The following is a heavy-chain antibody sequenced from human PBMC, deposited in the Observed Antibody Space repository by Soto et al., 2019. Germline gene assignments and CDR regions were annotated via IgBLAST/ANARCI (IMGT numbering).Heavy chain of an antibody. J-gene: IGHJ6*02. V-gene: IGHV1-69*13. CDR2: IIPIFGTA. CDR3: AHDFWSGNYGMDV. CDR1: GGTFSSYA. D-gene: IGHD3-3*01. Sequence: ASVKVSCKASGGTFSSYAISCVRQAPGQGLEWMGGIIPIFGTANYAQRFQGRVTITADESTSIAYMELSSLRSEDTAVYYCAHDFWSGNYGMDVWGQGTTVTVSS.